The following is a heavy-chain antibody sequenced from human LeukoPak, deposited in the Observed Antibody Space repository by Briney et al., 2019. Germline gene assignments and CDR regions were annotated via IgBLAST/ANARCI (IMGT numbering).Heavy chain of an antibody. Sequence: GGSLRLSCAASGFTFSSYQINWVRQAPGEGLEWVSYISSSGTTIYYADSVKGRFTISRDNAKNSLYLKMNSLRPEDTAVYYCARDSAVRGVIFDYWGQGTLVTVSS. CDR1: GFTFSSYQ. CDR2: ISSSGTTI. CDR3: ARDSAVRGVIFDY. D-gene: IGHD3-10*01. J-gene: IGHJ4*02. V-gene: IGHV3-48*03.